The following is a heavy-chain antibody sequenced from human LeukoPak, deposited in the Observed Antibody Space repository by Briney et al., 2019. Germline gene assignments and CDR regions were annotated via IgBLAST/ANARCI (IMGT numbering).Heavy chain of an antibody. J-gene: IGHJ4*02. D-gene: IGHD6-19*01. CDR1: GFTFSSYS. CDR2: ISFDGKKT. CDR3: ARDRYSSGPYYFDY. V-gene: IGHV3-30*04. Sequence: GGSLRLSCTASGFTFSSYSIHWVRQAPGKGLEWVALISFDGKKTDYADSVKGRFTFSRDNSKNTVSLQMSDLRAEDTAMYYCARDRYSSGPYYFDYWGQGTLVTVSS.